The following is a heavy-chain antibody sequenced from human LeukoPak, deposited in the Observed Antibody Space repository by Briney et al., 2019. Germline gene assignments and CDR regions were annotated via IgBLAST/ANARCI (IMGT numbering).Heavy chain of an antibody. CDR3: ARASYYYDSSGYPGYYFDY. Sequence: ASVKVSCKASGHTFTDYYMHWVRQAPGQGLEGMGWINPNSGGTNYVQKFQGRVTMTRDTSISTAYVELSRLRSDDTAVYYCARASYYYDSSGYPGYYFDYWGQGTLVTVSS. CDR1: GHTFTDYY. CDR2: INPNSGGT. V-gene: IGHV1-2*02. J-gene: IGHJ4*02. D-gene: IGHD3-22*01.